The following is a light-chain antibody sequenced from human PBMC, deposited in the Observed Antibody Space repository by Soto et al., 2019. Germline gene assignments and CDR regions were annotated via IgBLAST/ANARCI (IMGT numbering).Light chain of an antibody. CDR1: SRDIGNYNY. CDR2: EVT. CDR3: ASYRSAKTLVV. J-gene: IGLJ1*01. Sequence: QSVLTQPASVSGSPGQSITISCTGTSRDIGNYNYVSWYQHHPGKAPKLMIYEVTSRPSGVSDRFSGSKSGMTASLTISGLQPEEEADYFCASYRSAKTLVVFGAGTKVTV. V-gene: IGLV2-14*01.